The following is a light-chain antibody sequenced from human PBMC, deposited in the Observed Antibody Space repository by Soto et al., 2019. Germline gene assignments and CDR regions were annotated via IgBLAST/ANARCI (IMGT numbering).Light chain of an antibody. CDR2: GAS. CDR1: PSVSSSS. Sequence: EIVLTQSPGTLSLSPGERATLSCRASPSVSSSSLAWYQQKPGQAPRLLIYGASSRATGIPDRFSGSGSGTDFTLTISRLEPEDFAVYYCQQYDNGTRTFGQGTKVEIK. V-gene: IGKV3-20*01. CDR3: QQYDNGTRT. J-gene: IGKJ1*01.